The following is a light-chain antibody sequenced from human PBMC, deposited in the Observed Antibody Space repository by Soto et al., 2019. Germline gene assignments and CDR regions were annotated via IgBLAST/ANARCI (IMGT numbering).Light chain of an antibody. J-gene: IGLJ2*01. CDR1: GSTFGAGYD. CDR2: DNS. CDR3: QSYDSSLRVI. Sequence: QSVLTQPPSVSGAPGQRVTISCTGSGSTFGAGYDVHWYQQLPGSAPKLLISDNSNRPSGVPDRFSGSKSGTSASLAISGLQAEDEADYYCQSYDSSLRVIFGGGTNSPS. V-gene: IGLV1-40*01.